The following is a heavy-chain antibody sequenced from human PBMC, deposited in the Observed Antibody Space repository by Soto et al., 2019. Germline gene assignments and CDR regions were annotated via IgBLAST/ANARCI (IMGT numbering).Heavy chain of an antibody. J-gene: IGHJ4*02. V-gene: IGHV4-4*02. D-gene: IGHD6-13*01. CDR1: GGSISTSNW. CDR3: ARARATIAAAAIFDC. Sequence: QVQLQESGPGLVKPSGTLSLTCAVSGGSISTSNWWSWVRQPPGKGLVWIGEVYRTGSTNYNPSLERRLTISVDKSKTQYALKLTSVTAADTAVYYCARARATIAAAAIFDCWGQGTLVTVSS. CDR2: VYRTGST.